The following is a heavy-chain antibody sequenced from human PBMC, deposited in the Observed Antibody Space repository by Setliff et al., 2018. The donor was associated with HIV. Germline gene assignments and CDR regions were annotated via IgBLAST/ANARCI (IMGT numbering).Heavy chain of an antibody. Sequence: GESLKISCKGSRNSFINYWIGWVRQMPGTGLEWMGIIHVANSDTKYSPSFQGQVTISADESTYTAYLQWSGLKASDTAVYYCVRHPWGYSSSYAHYFDYWGQGTLVTVSS. J-gene: IGHJ4*02. D-gene: IGHD6-19*01. CDR3: VRHPWGYSSSYAHYFDY. V-gene: IGHV5-51*01. CDR1: RNSFINYW. CDR2: IHVANSDT.